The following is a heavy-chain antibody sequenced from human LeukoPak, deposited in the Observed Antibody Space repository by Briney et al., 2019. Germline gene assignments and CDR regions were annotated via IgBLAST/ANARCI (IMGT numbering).Heavy chain of an antibody. CDR3: TRTHDYGDYTFDY. J-gene: IGHJ4*02. CDR2: IYSGGST. D-gene: IGHD4-17*01. Sequence: PGGSLRLSCAASGFTFSSYGMHWVRQAPGKGLEWVSVIYSGGSTYYEDSVKGRCTNSRDHSKNPLYLQMNSLRAEDTAVYYCTRTHDYGDYTFDYWGQETLVTVSS. V-gene: IGHV3-NL1*01. CDR1: GFTFSSYG.